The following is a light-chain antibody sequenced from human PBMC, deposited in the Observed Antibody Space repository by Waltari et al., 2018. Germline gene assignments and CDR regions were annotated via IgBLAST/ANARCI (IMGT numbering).Light chain of an antibody. CDR1: NIGSKR. CDR2: DDS. V-gene: IGLV3-21*02. J-gene: IGLJ3*02. CDR3: QVWDSSSDHWV. Sequence: SYVLTQPPSVSVAPGQTARIICGGNNIGSKRVHWYQPRPGQAPVLVVYDDSARPSGIPERFSGSNSGNTATLTISRVEAGDEADYYCQVWDSSSDHWVFGGGTKLTVL.